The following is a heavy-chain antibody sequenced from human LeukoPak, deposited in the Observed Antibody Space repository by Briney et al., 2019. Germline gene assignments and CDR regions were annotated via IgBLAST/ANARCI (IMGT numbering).Heavy chain of an antibody. J-gene: IGHJ4*02. Sequence: SGGSLRLSCEASGFSFSDYGMHWVRQAPGKGLEWVSVITTGGDTYYADSVKGRFTISRDNSKNTLYLQLNSLRADDTAVYYCTPHLWGGTYPYYLAYWGQGTLVTVSS. CDR1: GFSFSDYG. V-gene: IGHV3-NL1*01. D-gene: IGHD1-26*01. CDR3: TPHLWGGTYPYYLAY. CDR2: ITTGGDT.